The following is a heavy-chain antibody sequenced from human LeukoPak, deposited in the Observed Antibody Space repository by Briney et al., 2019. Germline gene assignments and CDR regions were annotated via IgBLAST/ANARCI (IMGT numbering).Heavy chain of an antibody. Sequence: SETLSLTCTVSGGSISSYYWSWIRQPPGKGLEWIGYIYYSGSTNCNPSLKSRVTISVDTSKNQFSLKLSSVTAADTAVYYCARVRMATSYYCYYYGMDVWGQGTTVTVSS. CDR2: IYYSGST. CDR3: ARVRMATSYYCYYYGMDV. J-gene: IGHJ6*02. V-gene: IGHV4-59*01. D-gene: IGHD5-24*01. CDR1: GGSISSYY.